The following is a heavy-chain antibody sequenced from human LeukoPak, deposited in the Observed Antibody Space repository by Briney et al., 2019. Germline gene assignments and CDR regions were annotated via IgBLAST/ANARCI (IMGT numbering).Heavy chain of an antibody. D-gene: IGHD2-2*01. CDR1: GGSISSYY. CDR3: ARAVPAADAYYYYYYMDV. J-gene: IGHJ6*03. V-gene: IGHV4-59*01. Sequence: SETLSLTCTVSGGSISSYYWSWIRQPPGKGLEWIGYIYYSGSTNYNPSLKSRVTISVDTSKNQFSLKLSSVTAADTAVYYCARAVPAADAYYYYYYMDVWGKGTTVTVSS. CDR2: IYYSGST.